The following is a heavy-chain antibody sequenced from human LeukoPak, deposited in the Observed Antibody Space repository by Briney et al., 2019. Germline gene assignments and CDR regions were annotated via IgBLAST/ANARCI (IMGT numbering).Heavy chain of an antibody. J-gene: IGHJ4*02. V-gene: IGHV1-24*01. CDR3: ARERWETGELADY. CDR1: GYTLTELS. Sequence: GASVKVSCKVSGYTLTELSMHWVRQAPGKGLEWMGGFDPEDGETIYAQKFQGRVTMTTDTSTSTAYMELRSLRSDDTAVYYCARERWETGELADYWGQGTLVTVSS. CDR2: FDPEDGET. D-gene: IGHD3-10*01.